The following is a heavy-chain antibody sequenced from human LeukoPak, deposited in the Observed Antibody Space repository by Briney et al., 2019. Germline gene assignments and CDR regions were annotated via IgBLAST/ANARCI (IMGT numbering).Heavy chain of an antibody. D-gene: IGHD5-18*01. CDR3: AKSDCSYIGSYVLDY. J-gene: IGHJ4*02. V-gene: IGHV3-23*01. Sequence: GGSLRLSCAASGFTFSSYAMSWVRQAPGKGLERVSAIRGSGDNIYYADSVKGRFTISRNSSKKTLYLQMNILRVEDTAVYYCAKSDCSYIGSYVLDYWGQGNHVTVSS. CDR1: GFTFSSYA. CDR2: IRGSGDNI.